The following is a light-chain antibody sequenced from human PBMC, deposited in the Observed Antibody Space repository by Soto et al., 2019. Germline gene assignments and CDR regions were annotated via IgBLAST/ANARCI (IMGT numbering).Light chain of an antibody. CDR3: QQLNIDSYPIT. V-gene: IGKV1-9*01. CDR2: AAS. J-gene: IGKJ5*01. CDR1: QGISSY. Sequence: IQLTQSPSSLSASVGDRVTITCQASQGISSYLAWYQQKPGKAPKLLIKAASRLQTGVPSRFSGSGSGTDFTLTISGLQPDDFATYYCQQLNIDSYPITFGQGTRLEIK.